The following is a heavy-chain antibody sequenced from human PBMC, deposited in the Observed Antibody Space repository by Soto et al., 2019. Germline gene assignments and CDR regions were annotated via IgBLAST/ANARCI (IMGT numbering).Heavy chain of an antibody. D-gene: IGHD2-15*01. CDR3: AKDSPVGVPLLRDLHD. CDR1: GFTFSSYG. Sequence: GGSLRLSCTGSGFTFSSYGMSWVRQVPGKGLEWVSVISGSGGSTYYADSVKGRFTLSRDNSKNTVYLQMNSLRAEDTAVYYCAKDSPVGVPLLRDLHDWGQGTLVTVSS. CDR2: ISGSGGST. V-gene: IGHV3-23*01. J-gene: IGHJ1*01.